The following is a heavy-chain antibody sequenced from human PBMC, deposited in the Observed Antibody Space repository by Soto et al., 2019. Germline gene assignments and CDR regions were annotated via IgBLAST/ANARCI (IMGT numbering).Heavy chain of an antibody. Sequence: GGSLRLSCEASGFSFSKYWMTWVRQAPGKGVEWVANIKQNGSEKYYADSVKGRFTISRDNAQTSLSLQMNALRVEDTALYYCARDGFCTGGSCHSGLVYWGKGILVTVSS. CDR1: GFSFSKYW. CDR2: IKQNGSEK. V-gene: IGHV3-7*01. D-gene: IGHD2-15*01. J-gene: IGHJ4*02. CDR3: ARDGFCTGGSCHSGLVY.